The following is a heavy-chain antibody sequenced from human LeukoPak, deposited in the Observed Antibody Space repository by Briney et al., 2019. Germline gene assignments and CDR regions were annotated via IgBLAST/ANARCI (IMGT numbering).Heavy chain of an antibody. CDR1: GFTFSSYG. V-gene: IGHV3-30*18. D-gene: IGHD6-19*01. CDR3: AKDSGIAVAGIFDY. CDR2: ISYDGSNK. Sequence: GGSLRLSCAASGFTFSSYGMHWVRQAPGKGLEWVAVISYDGSNKYYADSVKGRFTISRDNSKNTLYLQMNSLRAEDTAVYYCAKDSGIAVAGIFDYWGQETLVTVSS. J-gene: IGHJ4*02.